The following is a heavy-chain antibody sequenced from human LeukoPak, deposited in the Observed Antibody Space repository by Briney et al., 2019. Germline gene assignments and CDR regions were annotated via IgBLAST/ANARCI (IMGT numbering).Heavy chain of an antibody. CDR2: IYHSGST. CDR1: GYSISSGYY. J-gene: IGHJ3*02. Sequence: SETLSLTCTVSGYSISSGYYWGWIRQPSGKGLEWIGSIYHSGSTYYNPSLKSRVTISVDTSKNQFSLKLSSVTAADTAVYYCARSTIDSSGFDAFDIWGQGTMVTVSS. V-gene: IGHV4-38-2*02. D-gene: IGHD3-22*01. CDR3: ARSTIDSSGFDAFDI.